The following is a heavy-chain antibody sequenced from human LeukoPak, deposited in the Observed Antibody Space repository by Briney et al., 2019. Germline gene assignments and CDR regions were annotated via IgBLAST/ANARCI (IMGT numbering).Heavy chain of an antibody. CDR2: ISWNSGSA. Sequence: GRSLRLSCAASGFTFDDYSMHWVRQAPGKGLEWVSGISWNSGSAGYADSVKGRFTISRDSAKNSLYLQMNSLRTEDTALYYCAKDRIYSAYAALDYWGQGTLVTVSS. CDR3: AKDRIYSAYAALDY. J-gene: IGHJ4*02. CDR1: GFTFDDYS. D-gene: IGHD5-12*01. V-gene: IGHV3-9*01.